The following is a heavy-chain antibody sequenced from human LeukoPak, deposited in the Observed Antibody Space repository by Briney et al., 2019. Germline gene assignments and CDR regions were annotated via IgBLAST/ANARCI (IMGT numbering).Heavy chain of an antibody. J-gene: IGHJ5*02. V-gene: IGHV1-8*01. D-gene: IGHD3-3*01. Sequence: ASVKVSCKASGYTFTSYDINWVRQATGQGLEWMGWINPNSGNTGYAQKFQGRVTMTRNTSISTAYMELSSLRSEDTAVYYCARTRLRFRPAWFDPWGQGTLVTVSS. CDR3: ARTRLRFRPAWFDP. CDR2: INPNSGNT. CDR1: GYTFTSYD.